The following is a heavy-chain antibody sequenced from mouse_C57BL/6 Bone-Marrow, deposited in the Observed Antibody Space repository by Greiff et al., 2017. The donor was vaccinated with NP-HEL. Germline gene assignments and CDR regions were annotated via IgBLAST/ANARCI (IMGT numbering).Heavy chain of an antibody. J-gene: IGHJ3*01. V-gene: IGHV1-69*01. D-gene: IGHD2-3*01. CDR1: GYTFTSYW. Sequence: QVQLQQPGAELVMPGASVKLSCKASGYTFTSYWMHWVKQRPGQGLEWLGEIDPSDSYTNYNQKFKGKSTLTVDKSSSTAYMQLSGLTSEDSAVYYCARSYDGDYPFAYWGEGTLVTVSA. CDR3: ARSYDGDYPFAY. CDR2: IDPSDSYT.